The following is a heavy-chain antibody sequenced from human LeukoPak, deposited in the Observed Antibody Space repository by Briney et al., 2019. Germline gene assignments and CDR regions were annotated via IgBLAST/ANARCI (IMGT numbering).Heavy chain of an antibody. J-gene: IGHJ4*02. V-gene: IGHV5-51*01. Sequence: GESLKISCKGSGYSFSNDWIGWVRQMPGKGLEWMGIIYPGDSDTRYSPSFQGQVTISADKSISTAYLQWGSLEASDTAMYYCARRGCNGGSCYGYWGQGTLVTVSS. CDR1: GYSFSNDW. D-gene: IGHD2-15*01. CDR3: ARRGCNGGSCYGY. CDR2: IYPGDSDT.